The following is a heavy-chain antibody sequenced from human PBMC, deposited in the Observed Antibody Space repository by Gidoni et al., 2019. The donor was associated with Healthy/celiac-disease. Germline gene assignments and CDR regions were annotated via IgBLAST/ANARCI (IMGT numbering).Heavy chain of an antibody. D-gene: IGHD5-12*01. CDR2: IFSNDEK. CDR1: GFSLSNARMG. V-gene: IGHV2-26*01. CDR3: ARIQAPDRDGYPPGFDY. Sequence: QVTLKESGPVLVKPTETLTLTCTVSGFSLSNARMGVSWIRQHPGKALEWIAHIFSNDEKSYSTSMKSRLTISKDTSKSQVVLTMTNMDPVDTATYYCARIQAPDRDGYPPGFDYWGQGTLVTVSS. J-gene: IGHJ4*02.